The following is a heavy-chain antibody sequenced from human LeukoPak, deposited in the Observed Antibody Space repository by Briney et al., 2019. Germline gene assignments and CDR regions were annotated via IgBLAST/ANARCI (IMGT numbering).Heavy chain of an antibody. CDR2: IYTSGST. D-gene: IGHD3-22*01. CDR3: ARDKLYYYDSSGYSYYYYYMDV. V-gene: IGHV4-61*02. Sequence: KASETLSPTCTVSGGSISSGSYYWSWIRQPAGKGLEWIGRIYTSGSTNYNPSLKSRVTISVDTSKNQFSLKLSSVTAADTAVYYCARDKLYYYDSSGYSYYYYYMDVWGKGTTVTVSS. CDR1: GGSISSGSYY. J-gene: IGHJ6*03.